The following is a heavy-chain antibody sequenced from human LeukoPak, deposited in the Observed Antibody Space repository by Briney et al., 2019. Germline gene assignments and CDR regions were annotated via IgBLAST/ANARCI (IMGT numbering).Heavy chain of an antibody. Sequence: PGGSLRLSCTASGFTFSSYSLNWVRQAPGKGLEWIGEINHSGSTNYNPSLKSRVTISVDTSKNQFSLKLSSVTAADTAVYYCATQNQTYSSSWYRWYFDLWGRGTLVTVSS. V-gene: IGHV4-34*08. CDR3: ATQNQTYSSSWYRWYFDL. J-gene: IGHJ2*01. D-gene: IGHD6-13*01. CDR1: GFTFSSYS. CDR2: INHSGST.